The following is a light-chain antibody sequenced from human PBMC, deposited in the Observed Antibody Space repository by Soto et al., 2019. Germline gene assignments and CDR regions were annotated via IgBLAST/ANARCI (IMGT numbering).Light chain of an antibody. CDR1: QGIKDY. Sequence: EIVMTQSPATLSVSPGERATISCRASQGIKDYLAWFQKKPGQAPRLIIYGASTRATAIPARFIGSWSGTECTLSISSLQSEDVAVYYCQQYNTWPRTFGQGTKVDIK. CDR3: QQYNTWPRT. V-gene: IGKV3-15*01. J-gene: IGKJ1*01. CDR2: GAS.